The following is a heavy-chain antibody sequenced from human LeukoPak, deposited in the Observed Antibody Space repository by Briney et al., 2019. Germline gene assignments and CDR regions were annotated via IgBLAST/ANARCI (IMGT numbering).Heavy chain of an antibody. D-gene: IGHD5-12*01. V-gene: IGHV3-33*01. CDR3: ARGTYIVATNYAFDI. Sequence: GGSLRLSCAASGFTFSSYCMHWVRQAPGKGLEWVAVIWYDGSNKYYADSVKGRFTISRDNSKNTLYLQMNSLRAEDTAVYYCARGTYIVATNYAFDIWGQGTMVTVSS. J-gene: IGHJ3*02. CDR1: GFTFSSYC. CDR2: IWYDGSNK.